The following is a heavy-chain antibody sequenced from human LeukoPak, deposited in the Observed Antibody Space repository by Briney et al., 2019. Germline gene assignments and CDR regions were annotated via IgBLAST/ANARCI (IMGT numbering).Heavy chain of an antibody. J-gene: IGHJ4*02. V-gene: IGHV3-21*01. D-gene: IGHD3-16*01. CDR2: ISRSSAYI. CDR3: ARRGAVSGGSDY. CDR1: GFTLSSYS. Sequence: GGSPRLSCAASGFTLSSYSMNWVRQAPGKGLEWVSSISRSSAYIYYADSVKGRFTISRDNAKNSLYLQMNSLRAEDTAVYYCARRGAVSGGSDYWGQGTLVTVSS.